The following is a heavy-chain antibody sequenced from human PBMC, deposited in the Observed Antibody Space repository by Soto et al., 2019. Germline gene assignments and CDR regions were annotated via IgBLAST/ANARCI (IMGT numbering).Heavy chain of an antibody. CDR3: AIGYYYGSGSYSQSKYYYGMDV. CDR2: IYYSGNT. Sequence: SETLSLTCTVSGGSISSYYWSWIRQPPGKGLEWIGYIYYSGNTNYNPSLKSRVTISVDTSKNQFSLKLSSVTAADTAVYYCAIGYYYGSGSYSQSKYYYGMDVWGQGTTVTVSS. D-gene: IGHD3-10*01. CDR1: GGSISSYY. V-gene: IGHV4-59*01. J-gene: IGHJ6*02.